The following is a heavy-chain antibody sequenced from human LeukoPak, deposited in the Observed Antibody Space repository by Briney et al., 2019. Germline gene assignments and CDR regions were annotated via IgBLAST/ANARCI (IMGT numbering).Heavy chain of an antibody. Sequence: SETLSLTCSVSGDSITSSNHFWAWIRQPPGKGLEWIGSIYHSGSTYYNPTLKSRVTISLDTSKNQFSLKLSSVTAADTAVYYCARGRQRGYSYGHDYWGQGTLVTVSS. CDR1: GDSITSSNHF. J-gene: IGHJ4*02. V-gene: IGHV4-39*07. D-gene: IGHD5-18*01. CDR3: ARGRQRGYSYGHDY. CDR2: IYHSGST.